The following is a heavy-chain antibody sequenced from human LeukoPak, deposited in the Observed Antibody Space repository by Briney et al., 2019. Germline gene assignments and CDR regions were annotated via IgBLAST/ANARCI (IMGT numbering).Heavy chain of an antibody. CDR3: ARIRAARGPFDY. V-gene: IGHV4-4*07. CDR1: GSPISENY. CDR2: IYSTGYT. J-gene: IGHJ4*02. Sequence: SETLSLTCTVFGSPISENYWTWIRQPAGKGLEWIGRIYSTGYTNYNPSLESRLTMSVDTSKSQFSLKLSSVTAADTAVYYCARIRAARGPFDYWGQGILVPVSP. D-gene: IGHD6-6*01.